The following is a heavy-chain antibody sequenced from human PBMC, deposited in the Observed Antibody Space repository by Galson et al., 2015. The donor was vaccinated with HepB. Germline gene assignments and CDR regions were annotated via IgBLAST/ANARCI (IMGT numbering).Heavy chain of an antibody. D-gene: IGHD4-17*01. J-gene: IGHJ6*02. V-gene: IGHV3-30*03. CDR2: ISYDGSNK. CDR3: ARETTVPTHYYYYGMDV. CDR1: GFTFSSYG. Sequence: SLRLSCAASGFTFSSYGMHWVRQAPGKGLEWVAVISYDGSNKYYADSVKGRFTISRDNSKNTLYLQMNSLRAEDTAVYYCARETTVPTHYYYYGMDVWGQGTTVTVSS.